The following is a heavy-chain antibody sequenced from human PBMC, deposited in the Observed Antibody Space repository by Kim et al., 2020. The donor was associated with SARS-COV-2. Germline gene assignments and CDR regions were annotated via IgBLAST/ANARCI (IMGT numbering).Heavy chain of an antibody. Sequence: YADCVTGRITITRDDSKKTLYLQVSSQRIEDTTVYYCASEKSRPSREFDSWGQGTLVTVSS. J-gene: IGHJ4*02. CDR3: ASEKSRPSREFDS. D-gene: IGHD3-10*01. V-gene: IGHV3-30*15.